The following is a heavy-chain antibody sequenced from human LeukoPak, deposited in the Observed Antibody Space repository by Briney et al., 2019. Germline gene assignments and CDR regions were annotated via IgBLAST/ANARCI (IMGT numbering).Heavy chain of an antibody. V-gene: IGHV4-61*02. J-gene: IGHJ4*02. D-gene: IGHD6-13*01. CDR3: ARGLAAAGTLADY. Sequence: SETLSLTCTVSGGSISSGSYYWSWIRQPAGKGLEWIGRIYTSGSTNYNPSLKSRVTISVDTSKNQFSLKLSSVTAADTAVYYCARGLAAAGTLADYWGQGTLVTVSS. CDR1: GGSISSGSYY. CDR2: IYTSGST.